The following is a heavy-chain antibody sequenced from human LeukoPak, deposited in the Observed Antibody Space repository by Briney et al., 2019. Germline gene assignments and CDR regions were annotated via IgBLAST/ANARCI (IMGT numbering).Heavy chain of an antibody. Sequence: GGSLRLSCAASGFTFSSYAMSWVRQAPGKGLEWVSGISGGGGSTYYADSVKGRFTISRDNSKNTLYLQMNSLRAEDTAVYYCAKDAFYRNYGIPGFDPGGQGPLVTVS. CDR1: GFTFSSYA. CDR3: AKDAFYRNYGIPGFDP. J-gene: IGHJ5*02. V-gene: IGHV3-23*01. CDR2: ISGGGGST. D-gene: IGHD4-11*01.